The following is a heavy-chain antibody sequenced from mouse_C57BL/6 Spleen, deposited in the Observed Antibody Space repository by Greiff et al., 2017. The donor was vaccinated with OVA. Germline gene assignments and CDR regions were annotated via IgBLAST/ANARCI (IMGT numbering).Heavy chain of an antibody. CDR2: ISYDGSN. D-gene: IGHD2-2*01. Sequence: DVKLQESGPGLVKPSQSLSLTCSVTGYSITSGYYWNWIRQFPGNKLEWMGYISYDGSNNYNPSLKNRISITRDTSKNQFFLKLNSVTTEDTATYYCARVGLSYWYFDVWGTGTTVTVSS. CDR1: GYSITSGYY. CDR3: ARVGLSYWYFDV. J-gene: IGHJ1*03. V-gene: IGHV3-6*01.